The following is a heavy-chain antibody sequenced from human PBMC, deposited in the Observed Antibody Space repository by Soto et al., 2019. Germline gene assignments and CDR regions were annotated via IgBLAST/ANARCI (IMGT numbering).Heavy chain of an antibody. D-gene: IGHD6-6*01. J-gene: IGHJ4*02. Sequence: SVKVSCKASGGTFSSYAISWVRQAPGQGLEWMGGIIPIFGTANYAQKFQGRVTITADESTSTAYMELSSLRSEDTAVYYCARVGRGSSSAADFDYCGQGPLVTVSS. CDR1: GGTFSSYA. CDR3: ARVGRGSSSAADFDY. CDR2: IIPIFGTA. V-gene: IGHV1-69*13.